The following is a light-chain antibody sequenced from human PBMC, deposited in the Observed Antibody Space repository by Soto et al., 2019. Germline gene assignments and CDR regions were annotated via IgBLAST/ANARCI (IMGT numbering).Light chain of an antibody. CDR1: QSVNSN. Sequence: ERVMTQSPATLSVSPGERATLSCRASQSVNSNLAWYQQKPGQAPRLLIYGASTRATGIPARFSGSGSGTEFTLTISSLQSEDFAVYYCQQYNNWPLTYVQGTKV. V-gene: IGKV3-15*01. J-gene: IGKJ1*01. CDR3: QQYNNWPLT. CDR2: GAS.